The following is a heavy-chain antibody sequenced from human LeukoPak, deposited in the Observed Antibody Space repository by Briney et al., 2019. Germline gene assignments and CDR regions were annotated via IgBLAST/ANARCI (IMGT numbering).Heavy chain of an antibody. J-gene: IGHJ4*02. D-gene: IGHD6-19*01. Sequence: SGTLSLTCAVSGGSISSSNWWSWVRQPPGKGLEWIGEIYHSGSANYNPSLKSRVTISVDKSKNQFSLKLSSVTAADTAVYYCASKDLEVAGTGFDYWGKGTLVTVSS. CDR3: ASKDLEVAGTGFDY. CDR1: GGSISSSNW. CDR2: IYHSGSA. V-gene: IGHV4-4*02.